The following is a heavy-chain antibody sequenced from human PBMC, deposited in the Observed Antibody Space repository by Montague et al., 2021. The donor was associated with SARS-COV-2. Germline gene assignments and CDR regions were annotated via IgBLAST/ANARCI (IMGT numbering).Heavy chain of an antibody. CDR2: ISYTGRT. Sequence: SETLSLTCTVSGGSISSPDYYWGWIRQSPGKGLEWIGSISYTGRTYYNPSLRSRVSFSMDTSKKHFSLSLSSVTVADTAVYFCARQLPSYCATNKCYPYYFDGWGQGALGTVSS. J-gene: IGHJ4*02. V-gene: IGHV4-39*01. D-gene: IGHD2-8*01. CDR1: GGSISSPDYY. CDR3: ARQLPSYCATNKCYPYYFDG.